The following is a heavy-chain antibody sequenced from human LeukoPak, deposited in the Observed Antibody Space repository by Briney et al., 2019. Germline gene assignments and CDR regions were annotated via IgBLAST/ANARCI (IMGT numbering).Heavy chain of an antibody. V-gene: IGHV1-46*01. CDR2: IIPSDGFT. Sequence: ASVKVSCKASGYTFSSYYVHWVRQAPGQGLEWMGMIIPSDGFTSYAQKFQGRVTMTRDMSTSTVYMELSRLRSDDTAVYYCARDKQLDWAHYYYYYMDVWGKGTTVTVSS. CDR1: GYTFSSYY. CDR3: ARDKQLDWAHYYYYYMDV. D-gene: IGHD1-1*01. J-gene: IGHJ6*03.